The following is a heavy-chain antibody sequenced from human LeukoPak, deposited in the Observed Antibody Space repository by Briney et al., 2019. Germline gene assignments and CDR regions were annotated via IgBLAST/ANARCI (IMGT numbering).Heavy chain of an antibody. V-gene: IGHV4-59*08. CDR1: GGSISSYY. Sequence: SETLSLTCTVSGGSISSYYWSWIRQPPGKGLEWIGYIYYSGSTNYSPSLKSRVTISVDTSKNQFSLKLSSVTAADTAVYYCARHLLGGYGDYLAVFGYWGQGTLVTVSS. J-gene: IGHJ4*02. D-gene: IGHD4-17*01. CDR2: IYYSGST. CDR3: ARHLLGGYGDYLAVFGY.